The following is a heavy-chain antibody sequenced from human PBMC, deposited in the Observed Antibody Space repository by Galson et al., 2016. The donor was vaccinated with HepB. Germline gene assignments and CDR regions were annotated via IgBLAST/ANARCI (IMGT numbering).Heavy chain of an antibody. J-gene: IGHJ4*02. Sequence: SLRLSCAAPGFIFINYDMNWVRQAPGRGLEWVSFISTSSRKIFYAESVKGRFTISRDNANNSLYLQMNSLREEDTAVYYCAREYFYDTSGFLGGQGTLVTVSS. D-gene: IGHD3-22*01. CDR2: ISTSSRKI. V-gene: IGHV3-48*02. CDR3: AREYFYDTSGFL. CDR1: GFIFINYD.